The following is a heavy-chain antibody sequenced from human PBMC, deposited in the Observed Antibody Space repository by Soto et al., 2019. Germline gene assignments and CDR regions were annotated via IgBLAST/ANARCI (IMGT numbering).Heavy chain of an antibody. V-gene: IGHV1-18*01. CDR2: ISAYNGNT. Sequence: ASVKVSCKASGYTFTSYGISWVRQAPGQGLEWMGWISAYNGNTNYAQKLQGRVTMTTDTSTSTAYMELRSLRSDDTAVYYCARDEYYDFWSGYYNHYFDYWGQGTLVTVSS. D-gene: IGHD3-3*01. J-gene: IGHJ4*02. CDR3: ARDEYYDFWSGYYNHYFDY. CDR1: GYTFTSYG.